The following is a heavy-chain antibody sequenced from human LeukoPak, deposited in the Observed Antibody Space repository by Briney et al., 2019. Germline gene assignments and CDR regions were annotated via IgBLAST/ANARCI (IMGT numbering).Heavy chain of an antibody. Sequence: SETLSLTCTVSRGSIITYYWSWIRQPPGKGLEWLGYVYYSGTTDYNPSLKSRISMSVDTSRNQFSLNLNSVTAADTAFYYCANLVIHTSSGWHLDSGGQGTLVTVSS. CDR1: RGSIITYY. V-gene: IGHV4-59*01. CDR2: VYYSGTT. D-gene: IGHD6-19*01. J-gene: IGHJ1*01. CDR3: ANLVIHTSSGWHLDS.